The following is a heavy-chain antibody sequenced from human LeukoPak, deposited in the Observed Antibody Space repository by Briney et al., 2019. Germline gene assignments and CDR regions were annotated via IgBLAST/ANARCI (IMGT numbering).Heavy chain of an antibody. V-gene: IGHV3-23*01. J-gene: IGHJ4*02. CDR3: ARVTYGSGTYGAFDY. D-gene: IGHD3-10*01. Sequence: PGRSLRLSCAASRFTFSNYVMHWVRQAPGKGLEWVSSISGSGGSTYYADSVKGRFTISRDNPKNTLYLQMNSLRAEDTAVYYCARVTYGSGTYGAFDYWGQGTLVTVSS. CDR2: ISGSGGST. CDR1: RFTFSNYV.